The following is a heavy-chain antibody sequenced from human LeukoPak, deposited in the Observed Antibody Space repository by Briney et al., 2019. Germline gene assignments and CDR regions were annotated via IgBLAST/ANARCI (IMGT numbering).Heavy chain of an antibody. J-gene: IGHJ6*02. CDR3: ARDRRSIAAAAYYYGMDV. CDR2: IYYSGST. Sequence: SETLSLTCTVSGGSISSYYWSWIRQPPGKGLEWIGYIYYSGSTNYNPSLKSRVTISVDTSKNQFSLKLSSVTAADTAVYYCARDRRSIAAAAYYYGMDVWGQGTTVTVSS. CDR1: GGSISSYY. D-gene: IGHD6-13*01. V-gene: IGHV4-59*01.